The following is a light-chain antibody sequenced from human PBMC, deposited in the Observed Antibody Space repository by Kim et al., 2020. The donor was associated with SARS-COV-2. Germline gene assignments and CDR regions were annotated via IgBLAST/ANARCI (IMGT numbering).Light chain of an antibody. J-gene: IGKJ4*01. Sequence: ATIKRKSSQEVLSRFNNKKQLGWYPQKTGQASKLLHYWASTRVSGLPDRFSASGSGTDFTLTISSLQAEDVAVYYCQQYFASPLTFRGGTKVEIE. CDR2: WAS. CDR1: QEVLSRFNNKKQ. V-gene: IGKV4-1*01. CDR3: QQYFASPLT.